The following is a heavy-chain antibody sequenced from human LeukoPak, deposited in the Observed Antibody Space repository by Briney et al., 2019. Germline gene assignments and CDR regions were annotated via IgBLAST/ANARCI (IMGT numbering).Heavy chain of an antibody. CDR2: IYYSGST. CDR1: GGSISSSSYY. Sequence: SEALSLTCTVSGGSISSSSYYWGWIRQPPGKGLEWIGSIYYSGSTYYNPSLKSRVTISVDTSKNQFSLKLSSVTAADTAVYYCARTIHTFMVRGTYFDYWGQGTLVTVSS. J-gene: IGHJ4*02. V-gene: IGHV4-39*01. D-gene: IGHD3-10*01. CDR3: ARTIHTFMVRGTYFDY.